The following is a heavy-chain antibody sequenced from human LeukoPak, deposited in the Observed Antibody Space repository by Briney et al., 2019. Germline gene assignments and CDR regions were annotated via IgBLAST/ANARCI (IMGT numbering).Heavy chain of an antibody. CDR2: ISFDGSDA. J-gene: IGHJ5*02. V-gene: IGHV3-74*01. CDR3: AREPYDSSGYYYH. D-gene: IGHD3-22*01. CDR1: GFTFSGFW. Sequence: GGSLRLSCAASGFTFSGFWMHWVRQAPGKGLVWVSCISFDGSDATYADSVKGRFTISRDNAKNSLYLQMNSLRAEDTAVYYCAREPYDSSGYYYHWGQGTLVTVSS.